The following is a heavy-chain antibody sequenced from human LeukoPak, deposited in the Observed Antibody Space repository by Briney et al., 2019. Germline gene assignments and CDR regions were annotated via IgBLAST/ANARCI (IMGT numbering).Heavy chain of an antibody. CDR1: GGSFSGYY. V-gene: IGHV4-34*01. CDR2: INHSGST. Sequence: SETLSLTCAVYGGSFSGYYWSWIRQPPGKGLEWIGEINHSGSTNYNPSLKSRVTISVDTSKNQFSLKLSSVTAADTAVYYCARDVVLSGIAAAGHYFDYWGQGTLVTVSS. J-gene: IGHJ4*02. D-gene: IGHD6-13*01. CDR3: ARDVVLSGIAAAGHYFDY.